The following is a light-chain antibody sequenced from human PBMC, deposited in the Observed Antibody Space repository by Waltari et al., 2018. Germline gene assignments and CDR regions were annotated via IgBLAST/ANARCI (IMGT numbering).Light chain of an antibody. Sequence: LTLCPAVSVAMGQTVRLTCQGDSLRSFYASWYQQRPGQAPILVVYGQNDRPSGVPDRFSGSSSDNTASLTITGAQAEDEGFYYCHSRDASGVGGTFGGGTKLTVL. CDR3: HSRDASGVGGT. CDR1: SLRSFY. V-gene: IGLV3-19*01. J-gene: IGLJ2*01. CDR2: GQN.